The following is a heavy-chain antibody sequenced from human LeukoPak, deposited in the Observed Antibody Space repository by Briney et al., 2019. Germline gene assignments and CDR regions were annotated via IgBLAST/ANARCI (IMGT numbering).Heavy chain of an antibody. J-gene: IGHJ3*02. Sequence: SETLSLTCTVSGGSISSYYWSWIRQPPGKGLEWIGYIYYSGSTNCNPSLKSRVTISVDTSKNQFSLKLSSVTAADTAVYYCASDRGEDGYNTFDIWGQGTMVTVSS. CDR1: GGSISSYY. D-gene: IGHD5-24*01. CDR2: IYYSGST. CDR3: ASDRGEDGYNTFDI. V-gene: IGHV4-59*01.